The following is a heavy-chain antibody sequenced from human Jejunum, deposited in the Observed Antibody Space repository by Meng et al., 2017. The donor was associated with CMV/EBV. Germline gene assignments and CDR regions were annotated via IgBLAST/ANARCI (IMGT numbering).Heavy chain of an antibody. D-gene: IGHD6-19*01. CDR3: ARDYSSGFDS. CDR2: IVSNNNYI. V-gene: IGHV3-21*01. CDR1: GFTFSTYS. Sequence: EVQLVESGGGLVKPGVSLRLSCAASGFTFSTYSMNGVRQAPGKGLEWVSSIVSNNNYIYYADSVKGRFTISRDNAKNSVYLQMNSLTAEDTAVYYCARDYSSGFDSWGQGTLGTVSS. J-gene: IGHJ4*02.